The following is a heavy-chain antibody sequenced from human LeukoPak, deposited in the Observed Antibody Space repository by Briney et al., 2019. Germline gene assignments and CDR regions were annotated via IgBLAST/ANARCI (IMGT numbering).Heavy chain of an antibody. CDR3: ARDPPGDYRFDY. Sequence: ASVKVSCKASGYTFTDHYMHWVRQAPGQGLEWMGWINPNSGGTHYAQKFQGRVTMTRDTSISTAYMELSRLRSDDTAVYYCARDPPGDYRFDYWGQGTLVTVSS. J-gene: IGHJ4*02. CDR1: GYTFTDHY. D-gene: IGHD4-17*01. V-gene: IGHV1-2*02. CDR2: INPNSGGT.